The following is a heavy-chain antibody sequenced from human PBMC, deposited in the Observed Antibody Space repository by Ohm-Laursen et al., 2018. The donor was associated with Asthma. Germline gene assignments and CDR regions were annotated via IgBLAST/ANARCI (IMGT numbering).Heavy chain of an antibody. V-gene: IGHV3-74*01. CDR1: EFTFNNYW. CDR3: SRERFDP. CDR2: IKTDGTST. J-gene: IGHJ5*02. Sequence: SLRLSCAASEFTFNNYWMHWLRQAPGKGLEWVSRIKTDGTSTSYADSVKGRFTISRDNAKNTVYLQMNSLRGEDTAVYYCSRERFDPWGQGTLVTVSS.